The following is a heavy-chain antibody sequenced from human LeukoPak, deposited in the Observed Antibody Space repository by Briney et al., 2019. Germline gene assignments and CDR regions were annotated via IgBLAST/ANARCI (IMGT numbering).Heavy chain of an antibody. CDR1: GGSISSGGYY. D-gene: IGHD1-26*01. Sequence: SETLSLTCTVSGGSISSGGYYWSWIRQHPGKGLEWIGYIYYSGSTYYNPSLKSRVTISVDTSKNQFSLKLSSVTAADTAVYYCARGWELLVAFDIWGQGTMVTVSS. CDR3: ARGWELLVAFDI. J-gene: IGHJ3*02. CDR2: IYYSGST. V-gene: IGHV4-31*03.